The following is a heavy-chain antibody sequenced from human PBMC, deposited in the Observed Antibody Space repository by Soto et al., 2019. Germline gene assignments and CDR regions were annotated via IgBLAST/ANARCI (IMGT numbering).Heavy chain of an antibody. V-gene: IGHV1-2*02. CDR2: INANSGGT. D-gene: IGHD3-10*01. J-gene: IGHJ4*02. CDR1: GYTFTAYY. Sequence: ASVKISCKASGYTFTAYYLHWVRQAPGQGLEWMGWINANSGGTYFAQKFQGRVTLTRDTSISTAYMELSRLISDDTAVYYCARDTFDVNSWFRKYWGKGTQVTVSS. CDR3: ARDTFDVNSWFRKY.